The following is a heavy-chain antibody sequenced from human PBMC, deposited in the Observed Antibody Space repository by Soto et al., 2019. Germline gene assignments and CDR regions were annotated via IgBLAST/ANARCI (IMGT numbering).Heavy chain of an antibody. CDR1: GGSISSYY. CDR2: IYNSGSI. Sequence: PSETLSLTCPVSGGSISSYYWSWIRQPPGKGLEWIGYIYNSGSINYNPSLKSRVTISLDTSKNQFSLKLSSVTAADTAVYYCARLLFGAANWFDPWGQGTLVTVS. V-gene: IGHV4-59*01. CDR3: ARLLFGAANWFDP. J-gene: IGHJ5*02. D-gene: IGHD3-10*01.